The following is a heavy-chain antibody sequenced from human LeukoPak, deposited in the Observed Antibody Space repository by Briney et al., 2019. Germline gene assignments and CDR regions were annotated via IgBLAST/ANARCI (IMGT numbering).Heavy chain of an antibody. V-gene: IGHV1-46*01. CDR3: ARDRYYYDSSGYIRGISFDY. CDR2: INPSGGST. D-gene: IGHD3-22*01. J-gene: IGHJ4*02. CDR1: GYTFTNYY. Sequence: ASVTVSCTASGYTFTNYYMHWVRHAPRQGLEWMGKINPSGGSTSYAQKFQGRVTMTRDTSTSTVYMELSSLRSEDTAVYYCARDRYYYDSSGYIRGISFDYWGQGTLVTVSS.